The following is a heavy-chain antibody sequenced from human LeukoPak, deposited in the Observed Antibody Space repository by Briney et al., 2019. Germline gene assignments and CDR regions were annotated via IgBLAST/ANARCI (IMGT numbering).Heavy chain of an antibody. V-gene: IGHV3-48*01. Sequence: PGGSLRLSCAASGFTFSSYSMNWVRHAPGKGLEWVSYISSSSSTIYYADSVKGRFTISRDNAKNSLYLQMNSLRAEDTAVYYCARDNPYYYGMDVWGQGTTVTVSS. J-gene: IGHJ6*02. CDR1: GFTFSSYS. CDR3: ARDNPYYYGMDV. CDR2: ISSSSSTI.